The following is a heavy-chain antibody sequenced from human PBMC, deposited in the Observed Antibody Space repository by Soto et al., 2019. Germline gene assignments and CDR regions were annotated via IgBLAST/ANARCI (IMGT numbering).Heavy chain of an antibody. Sequence: LRLSCAASGFTFDDYAMHWVRQAPGKGLEWVSGISWNSGSIGYADSVKGRFTISRDNAKNSLYLQMNSLRAEDTALYYCAKDTRQIAVAGTNFDYWGQGTLVTVSS. CDR1: GFTFDDYA. CDR2: ISWNSGSI. V-gene: IGHV3-9*01. D-gene: IGHD6-19*01. CDR3: AKDTRQIAVAGTNFDY. J-gene: IGHJ4*02.